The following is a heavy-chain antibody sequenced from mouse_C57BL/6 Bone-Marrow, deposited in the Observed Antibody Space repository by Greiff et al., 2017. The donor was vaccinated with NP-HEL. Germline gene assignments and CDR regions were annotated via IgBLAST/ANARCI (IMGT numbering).Heavy chain of an antibody. Sequence: DVKLQESGEGLVKPGGSLKLSCAASGFTFSSYAMSWVRQTPEKRLEWVAYISSGGDYIYYADTVKGRFTISRDNARNTLYLQMSSLKSEDTAMYYCTREGMITTVYWYFDVWGTGTTVTVSS. D-gene: IGHD2-4*01. CDR3: TREGMITTVYWYFDV. CDR2: ISSGGDYI. V-gene: IGHV5-9-1*02. CDR1: GFTFSSYA. J-gene: IGHJ1*03.